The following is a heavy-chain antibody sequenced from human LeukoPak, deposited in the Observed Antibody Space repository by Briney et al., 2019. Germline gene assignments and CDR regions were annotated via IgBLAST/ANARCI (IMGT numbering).Heavy chain of an antibody. J-gene: IGHJ4*02. CDR2: IYYSGST. D-gene: IGHD2-2*01. CDR1: GGSISSYY. CDR3: ARVRGYQPLLDYFDY. Sequence: SETLSLTCTVSGGSISSYYWSWIRQPPGKGLELIGYIYYSGSTNYNPSLKSRVTISVDTSKNQFSLKLSSVTAADTAVYYCARVRGYQPLLDYFDYWGQGTLVTVSS. V-gene: IGHV4-59*01.